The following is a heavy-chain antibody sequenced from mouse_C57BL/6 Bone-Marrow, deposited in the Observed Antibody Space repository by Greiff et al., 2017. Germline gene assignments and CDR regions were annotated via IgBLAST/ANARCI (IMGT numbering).Heavy chain of an antibody. Sequence: QVQLQQPGAELVRPGSSVKLSCKASGYTFTSYWMHWVKQRPIQGLEWIGNIDPSDSETHYTQKFKDKATLTVAKSSSTAYLQLSSLTSEDSAVYYCAIATVVPYWYFDVWGTGTTVTVSS. CDR2: IDPSDSET. V-gene: IGHV1-52*01. D-gene: IGHD1-1*01. CDR3: AIATVVPYWYFDV. CDR1: GYTFTSYW. J-gene: IGHJ1*03.